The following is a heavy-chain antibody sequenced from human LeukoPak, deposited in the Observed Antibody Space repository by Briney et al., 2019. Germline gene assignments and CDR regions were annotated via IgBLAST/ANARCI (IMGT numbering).Heavy chain of an antibody. D-gene: IGHD3-3*01. CDR2: IYYSGST. CDR1: GGSISSYY. Sequence: SETLSLTCTVSGGSISSYYWSWIRQPPGKGLEWIGYIYYSGSTNYNPSLKSRVTTSVDTSKNQFSLKLSSVTAADTAVYYCASSRTIFGVVLYPDYWGQGTLVTVSS. V-gene: IGHV4-59*08. J-gene: IGHJ4*02. CDR3: ASSRTIFGVVLYPDY.